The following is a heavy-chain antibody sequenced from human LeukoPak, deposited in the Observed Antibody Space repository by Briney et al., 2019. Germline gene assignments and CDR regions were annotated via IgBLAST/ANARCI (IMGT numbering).Heavy chain of an antibody. CDR3: AKHGLRSGTYVIDY. Sequence: GGSLRLSCAASGFTFSSYGMHWVRQAPGKGLVWVAFIRYDGSDKYYADSVKGRFTISRDNSKNTLYLQMNSLRVEDTAIYYCAKHGLRSGTYVIDYWGQGTLVTVSS. CDR1: GFTFSSYG. D-gene: IGHD3-16*01. J-gene: IGHJ4*02. V-gene: IGHV3-30*02. CDR2: IRYDGSDK.